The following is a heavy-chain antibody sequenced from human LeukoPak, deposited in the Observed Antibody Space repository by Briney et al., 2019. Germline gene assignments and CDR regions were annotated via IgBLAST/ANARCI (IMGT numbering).Heavy chain of an antibody. CDR2: ISSSSSYI. J-gene: IGHJ3*02. D-gene: IGHD6-19*01. V-gene: IGHV3-21*01. CDR3: ARDRGSSGLCI. Sequence: GGSLRLSCAASGFTFSSYSMNWVRQAPGKGLEWVSSISSSSSYIYYADSVKGRSTISRDNAKNSLYLQMNSLRAEDTAVYYCARDRGSSGLCIWGQGTMVTVSS. CDR1: GFTFSSYS.